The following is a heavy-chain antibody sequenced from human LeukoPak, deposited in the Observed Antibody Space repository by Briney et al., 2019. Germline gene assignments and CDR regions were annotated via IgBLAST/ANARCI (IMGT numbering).Heavy chain of an antibody. CDR3: ARASLLTYYYHYYMDV. V-gene: IGHV3-21*01. D-gene: IGHD2-15*01. Sequence: GGSLRLSCAASGFTFSSYSMNWVRQAPGKGLEWVSSISSSSYIYYADSVKGRFTISRDNAKNSLYLQMNSLRAEDTAVYYCARASLLTYYYHYYMDVWGKGTTVTVSS. J-gene: IGHJ6*03. CDR2: ISSSSYI. CDR1: GFTFSSYS.